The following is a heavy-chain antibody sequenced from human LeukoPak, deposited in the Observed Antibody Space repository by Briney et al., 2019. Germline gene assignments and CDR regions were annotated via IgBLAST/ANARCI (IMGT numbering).Heavy chain of an antibody. CDR2: ISSSSSTI. V-gene: IGHV3-48*01. D-gene: IGHD2-2*01. Sequence: GGSLRLSCAASGFTFSSYSMNWVRQAPGKGLEWVSYISSSSSTIYYADSVKGRFTISRDNSKNTLYLQMNSLRAEDTAVYYCAREVRARDLYYYYGMDVWGQGTTVTVSS. CDR1: GFTFSSYS. CDR3: AREVRARDLYYYYGMDV. J-gene: IGHJ6*02.